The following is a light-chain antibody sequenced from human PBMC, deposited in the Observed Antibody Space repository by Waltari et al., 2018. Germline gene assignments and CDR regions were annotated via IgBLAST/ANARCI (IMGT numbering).Light chain of an antibody. J-gene: IGKJ1*01. Sequence: IVMTRSPATLSVSPEETTTLSRTARLSINSNVAWYQQKPGQAPRLLIYEASTRATGVPARFSGSGSETEFTLTISSLESEDSATYYCQQYNNAPAETFGQGTKVEI. CDR1: LSINSN. V-gene: IGKV3D-15*01. CDR2: EAS. CDR3: QQYNNAPAET.